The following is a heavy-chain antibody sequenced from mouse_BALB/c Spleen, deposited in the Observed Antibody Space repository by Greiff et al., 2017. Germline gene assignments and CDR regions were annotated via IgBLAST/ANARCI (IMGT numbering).Heavy chain of an antibody. CDR2: ISSGGST. CDR1: GFTFSSYA. CDR3: ARVGLRQGYYYAMDY. Sequence: EVKVVESGGGLVKPGGSLKLSCAASGFTFSSYAMSWVRQTPEKRLEWVASISSGGSTYYPDSVKGRFTISRDNARNILYLQMSSLRSEDTAMYYCARVGLRQGYYYAMDYWGQGTSVTVSS. V-gene: IGHV5-6-5*01. D-gene: IGHD2-2*01. J-gene: IGHJ4*01.